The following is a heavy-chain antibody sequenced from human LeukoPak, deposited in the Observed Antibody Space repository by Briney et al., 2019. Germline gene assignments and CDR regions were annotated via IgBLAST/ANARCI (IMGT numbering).Heavy chain of an antibody. CDR1: GFTFSGYD. CDR3: AKQWLEERIIDY. CDR2: ISYDGSNK. V-gene: IGHV3-30*18. J-gene: IGHJ4*02. Sequence: PGRSPRLSCAASGFTFSGYDMHWVRQAPGKGLEWVAVISYDGSNKYYADSVKGRFTISRDNSKNTLYLQMNSLRAEDTAVYYCAKQWLEERIIDYWGQGTLVTVSS. D-gene: IGHD6-19*01.